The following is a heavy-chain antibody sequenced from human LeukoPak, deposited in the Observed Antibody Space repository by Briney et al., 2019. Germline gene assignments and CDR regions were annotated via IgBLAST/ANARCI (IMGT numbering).Heavy chain of an antibody. Sequence: SETLSLTCTVSGGSISTYYWSWIRQPPGKGLEWIGYIYYSGSTTYNPSLNSRVTISLDSSKNQFSLKLSSVTAADTAAYYCARSPTYYFDGSGYPRGYYHWGQGTLVTVSS. CDR2: IYYSGST. J-gene: IGHJ5*02. CDR1: GGSISTYY. CDR3: ARSPTYYFDGSGYPRGYYH. D-gene: IGHD3-22*01. V-gene: IGHV4-59*01.